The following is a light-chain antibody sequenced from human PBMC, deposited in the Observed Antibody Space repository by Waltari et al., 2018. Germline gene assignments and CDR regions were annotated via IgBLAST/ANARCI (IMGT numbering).Light chain of an antibody. CDR3: QQYYTTPFT. Sequence: DIVMTQSPDSLALAVGERASIHCKSSQSVLYWSNNKNYLAWYQQKPGQPPKLLIYWASTRDSGVPDRFSGSGSGSDFTLTISSLQAEDVAVYYCQQYYTTPFTFGPGTKVAIK. CDR1: QSVLYWSNNKNY. V-gene: IGKV4-1*01. CDR2: WAS. J-gene: IGKJ3*01.